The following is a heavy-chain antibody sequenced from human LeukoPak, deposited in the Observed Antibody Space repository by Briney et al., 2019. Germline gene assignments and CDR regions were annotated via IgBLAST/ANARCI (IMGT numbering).Heavy chain of an antibody. D-gene: IGHD3-22*01. CDR3: ARGYYYDSSGYWLDY. V-gene: IGHV3-7*01. J-gene: IGHJ4*02. CDR1: GFTFSSYW. Sequence: GGSLRLSCAASGFTFSSYWMSWVRQAPGKGPEWVANINHDGSEKYYVDSVKGRVTISRDNAKNSLYLQMNSLRAEDTAVYYCARGYYYDSSGYWLDYWGQGTLVTVSS. CDR2: INHDGSEK.